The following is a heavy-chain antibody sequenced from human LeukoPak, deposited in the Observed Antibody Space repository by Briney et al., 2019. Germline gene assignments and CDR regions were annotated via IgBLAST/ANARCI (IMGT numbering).Heavy chain of an antibody. Sequence: PGRSLRLSCAASGFTFSSYGMRWVRQAPGKGLEWVAVISYDGSDQYYADSVKGRFTISRDNSKNTLYLQMNSLRAEDTAVYYCAKGLDYYDSSSPDFDYWGQGTLVTVSS. J-gene: IGHJ4*02. CDR1: GFTFSSYG. CDR2: ISYDGSDQ. CDR3: AKGLDYYDSSSPDFDY. D-gene: IGHD3-22*01. V-gene: IGHV3-30*18.